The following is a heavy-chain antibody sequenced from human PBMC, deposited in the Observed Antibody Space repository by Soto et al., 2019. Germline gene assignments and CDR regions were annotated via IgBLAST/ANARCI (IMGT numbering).Heavy chain of an antibody. CDR3: ARDPTPGYSSGWYEGGFDY. CDR2: INTGNGNT. Sequence: ASVKVSSKASGYTFASYAMHWVRQAPGQRHEWMGWINTGNGNTKYSQKFQGRVTITRDTSASTAYMELSSLRSEDTSVYYCARDPTPGYSSGWYEGGFDYWGQGTLVTVSS. CDR1: GYTFASYA. D-gene: IGHD6-19*01. J-gene: IGHJ4*02. V-gene: IGHV1-3*04.